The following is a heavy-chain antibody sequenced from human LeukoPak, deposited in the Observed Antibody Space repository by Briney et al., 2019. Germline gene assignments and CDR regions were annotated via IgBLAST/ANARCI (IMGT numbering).Heavy chain of an antibody. Sequence: PSETLSLTCTVSGGSISSGDYYWSWIRQPPGKGLEWIGYIYYSGSTYYNPSLKSRVTISVDKSKNQFSLKLSSVTAADTAVYYCARGPDLYYFDYWGQGTLVTVSS. D-gene: IGHD2-21*02. V-gene: IGHV4-30-4*01. CDR2: IYYSGST. CDR1: GGSISSGDYY. CDR3: ARGPDLYYFDY. J-gene: IGHJ4*02.